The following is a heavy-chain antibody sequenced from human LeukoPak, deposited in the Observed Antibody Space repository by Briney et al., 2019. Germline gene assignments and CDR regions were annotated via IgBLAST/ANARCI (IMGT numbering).Heavy chain of an antibody. D-gene: IGHD1-1*01. CDR1: GGFINSYY. CDR2: IHYSGST. V-gene: IGHV4-59*08. J-gene: IGHJ4*02. CDR3: ARWATGSRYFDY. Sequence: PSETLSLTCTVSGGFINSYYWSWVRQPPGKGLEWIGYIHYSGSTNYNPSLKSRITISVDTSKNQFSLRLNSVTAADTAVCYCARWATGSRYFDYWGQGTLVTVSS.